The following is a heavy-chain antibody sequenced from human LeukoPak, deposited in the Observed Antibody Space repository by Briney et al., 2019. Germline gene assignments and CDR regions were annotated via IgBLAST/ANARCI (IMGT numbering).Heavy chain of an antibody. V-gene: IGHV3-48*03. J-gene: IGHJ4*02. CDR3: AKRSAESSGYFEH. CDR1: GFTFSSYE. CDR2: ISSSGSTI. Sequence: PGGSLRLSCAASGFTFSSYEMNWVRQAPGKGLEWVSYISSSGSTIYYADSVKGRFTISRDNSKNTLYLQLNSLRAEDTAVYYCAKRSAESSGYFEHWGQGALVTVSS. D-gene: IGHD3-22*01.